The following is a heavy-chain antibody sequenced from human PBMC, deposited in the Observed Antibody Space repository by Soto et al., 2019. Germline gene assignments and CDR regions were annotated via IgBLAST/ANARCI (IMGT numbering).Heavy chain of an antibody. J-gene: IGHJ4*02. CDR1: GSTFRSYG. D-gene: IGHD2-15*01. V-gene: IGHV3-30*18. CDR2: ISFDGSNT. CDR3: AKDTHLYASGVFSFFAR. Sequence: GGSLRLSCAASGSTFRSYGIHWVRQAPGKGLQWVATISFDGSNTHYVDSVQGRFTISRDNSVNTVFLQMNGLRVEDTAVYYCAKDTHLYASGVFSFFARGGKEPRVTVP.